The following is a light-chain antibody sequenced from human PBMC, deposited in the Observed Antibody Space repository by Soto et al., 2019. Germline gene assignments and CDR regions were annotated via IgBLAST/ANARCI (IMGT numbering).Light chain of an antibody. V-gene: IGKV3-20*01. CDR1: QSVSSIY. Sequence: EIVLTQSPGTLSWSPGERATLSCRASQSVSSIYLAWYQHKPGQAPRLLIYGASSRATGIPDRFSGSGSGTDFTLTISRLEPEDFAVYYCQQYGSSSWTFGRGTTVEIK. CDR3: QQYGSSSWT. J-gene: IGKJ1*01. CDR2: GAS.